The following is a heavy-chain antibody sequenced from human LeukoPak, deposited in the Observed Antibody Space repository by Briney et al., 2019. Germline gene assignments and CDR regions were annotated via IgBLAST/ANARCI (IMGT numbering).Heavy chain of an antibody. CDR1: VITFRGFA. Sequence: PGGSLRLSCAASVITFRGFAMSWVRQAPGKGLEWVSAISGSAGSTYYADSVKGRFTISRDNSKNTLYLQMNSLRADDTAIYYCAKAGQYRGYDEFFNYWGQGNLVTVSS. D-gene: IGHD5-12*01. CDR2: ISGSAGST. CDR3: AKAGQYRGYDEFFNY. V-gene: IGHV3-23*01. J-gene: IGHJ4*02.